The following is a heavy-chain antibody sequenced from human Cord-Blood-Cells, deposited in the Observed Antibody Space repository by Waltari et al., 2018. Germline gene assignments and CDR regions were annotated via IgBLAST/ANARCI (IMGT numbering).Heavy chain of an antibody. V-gene: IGHV4-38-2*02. Sequence: QVQLQESGPGLVKPSETLSLTCAVSGYSISSGYYWGWIRQPPGKGLEWIGSIYHSGNTYYNPSLKSRVTISVDTSKNQFSLKLSSVTAADTAVYYCARDFWSGYYFDYWGQGTLVTVSS. J-gene: IGHJ4*02. CDR1: GYSISSGYY. CDR2: IYHSGNT. CDR3: ARDFWSGYYFDY. D-gene: IGHD3-3*01.